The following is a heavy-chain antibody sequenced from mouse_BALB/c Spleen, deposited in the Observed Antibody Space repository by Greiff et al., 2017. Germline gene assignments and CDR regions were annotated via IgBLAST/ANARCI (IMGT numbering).Heavy chain of an antibody. Sequence: EVKVVESGGGLVQPGGSRKLSCAASGFTFSSFGMHWVRQAPEKGLEWVAYISSGSSTIYYADTVKGRFTISRDNPKNTLFLQMTSLRSEDTAMYYCARLGAYWGQGTLVTVSA. J-gene: IGHJ3*01. CDR2: ISSGSSTI. V-gene: IGHV5-17*02. CDR1: GFTFSSFG. CDR3: ARLGAY.